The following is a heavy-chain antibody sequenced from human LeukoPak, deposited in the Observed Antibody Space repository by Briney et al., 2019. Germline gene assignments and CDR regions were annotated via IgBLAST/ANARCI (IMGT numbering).Heavy chain of an antibody. D-gene: IGHD5-18*01. CDR1: GNTFSTYW. V-gene: IGHV5-51*01. Sequence: KIGESLKISCKGSGNTFSTYWIAWVRQMPGKGVECLGIIYTGDSDTRYSPSLQGQVTISADKSINTAHLQWRSLQASDTAIYYCARLRGLPGDTAYYFDSWGQGTLVTVSS. CDR3: ARLRGLPGDTAYYFDS. CDR2: IYTGDSDT. J-gene: IGHJ4*02.